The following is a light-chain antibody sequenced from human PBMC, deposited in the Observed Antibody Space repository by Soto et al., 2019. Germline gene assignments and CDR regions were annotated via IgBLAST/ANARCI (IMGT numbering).Light chain of an antibody. CDR2: DAS. Sequence: EIVLTQSPATLSLSPGERATLSCEATQIVSSSYLAWYQQKPGLAPRLLIYDASNRATGIPDRFSGSGSGTDFTLTISRLEPEDFAVYFCQQYGSSPLTFGQGTKVEIK. J-gene: IGKJ1*01. CDR3: QQYGSSPLT. CDR1: QIVSSSY. V-gene: IGKV3D-20*01.